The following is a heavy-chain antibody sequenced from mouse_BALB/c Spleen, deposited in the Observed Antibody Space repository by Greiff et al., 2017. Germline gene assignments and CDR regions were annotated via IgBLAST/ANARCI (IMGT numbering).Heavy chain of an antibody. CDR2: IWAGGST. J-gene: IGHJ4*01. V-gene: IGHV2-9*02. CDR3: ARAYYRYEAYAMDY. Sequence: VHLVESGPGLVAPSQSLSITCTVSGFSLTSYGVHWVRQPPGKGLEWLGVIWAGGSTNYNSALMSRLSISKDNSKSQVFLKMNSLQTDDTAMYYCARAYYRYEAYAMDYWGQGTSVTVSS. CDR1: GFSLTSYG. D-gene: IGHD2-14*01.